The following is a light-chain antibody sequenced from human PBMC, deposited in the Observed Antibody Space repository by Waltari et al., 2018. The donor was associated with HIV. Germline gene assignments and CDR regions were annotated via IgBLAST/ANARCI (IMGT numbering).Light chain of an antibody. CDR2: GVS. Sequence: QSALTQPASVSGSPGQSITISCTGTSSDIGGYDYVSWYQQHPGKAPKLLIYGVSSRPSGVANRFSGSRSGNTASLTIAWLQADDEAHYYCSAYTTYSPLAVFGGGTKLTVL. CDR1: SSDIGGYDY. CDR3: SAYTTYSPLAV. V-gene: IGLV2-14*01. J-gene: IGLJ2*01.